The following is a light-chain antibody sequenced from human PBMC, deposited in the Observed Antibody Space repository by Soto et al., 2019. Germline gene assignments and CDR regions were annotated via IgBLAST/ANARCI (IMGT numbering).Light chain of an antibody. J-gene: IGLJ6*01. V-gene: IGLV2-14*01. CDR2: EVM. CDR3: TSYTPTGALV. Sequence: QSALTQPASVSGSPGQSITISCTGTEVGAHRFVSWYQQFPGNAPKVLIYEVMKRPSGISHRFSGSKAGNTAFLTISGLQSEDEADYYCTSYTPTGALVFGSGTKVTVL. CDR1: EVGAHRF.